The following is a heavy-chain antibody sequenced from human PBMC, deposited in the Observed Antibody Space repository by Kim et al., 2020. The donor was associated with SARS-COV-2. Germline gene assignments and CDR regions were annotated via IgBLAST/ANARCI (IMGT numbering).Heavy chain of an antibody. CDR1: GFTFSGSA. V-gene: IGHV3-73*01. CDR3: TRFHGTTLAFWDPFDI. Sequence: GGSLRLSCAASGFTFSGSAMHWVRQASGKGLEWVGRIRSRANSYATAYAASVKGRITSTRDDSKTTAYLQMNSQKTEDTALYYCTRFHGTTLAFWDPFDIRGPGKMVHGSS. CDR2: IRSRANSYAT. D-gene: IGHD1-1*01. J-gene: IGHJ3*02.